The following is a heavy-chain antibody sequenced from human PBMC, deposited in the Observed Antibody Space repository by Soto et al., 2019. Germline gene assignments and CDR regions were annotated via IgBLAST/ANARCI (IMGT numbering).Heavy chain of an antibody. CDR3: ARDRSGYDKIDY. CDR1: GFTFSDYY. V-gene: IGHV3-11*01. CDR2: ISSSGSPI. Sequence: GGSLRLSCAASGFTFSDYYMSRIRQAPGKGLEWVSYISSSGSPIYYAESVKGRFTISRDNVKNLLYLQMNSLRAEDTAVYYCARDRSGYDKIDYWGQGTLVTVSS. D-gene: IGHD5-12*01. J-gene: IGHJ4*02.